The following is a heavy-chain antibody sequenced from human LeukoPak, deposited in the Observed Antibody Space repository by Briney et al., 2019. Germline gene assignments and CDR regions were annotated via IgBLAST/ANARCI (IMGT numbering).Heavy chain of an antibody. CDR1: GFTFSSYG. V-gene: IGHV3-30*18. CDR3: AKSSSSSWILIDY. Sequence: GGSLRLSCAASGFTFSSYGMHWVRQAPGKGLEWVAVISYDGSNKYYADSVKGRFTISRDNSKNTLYLQMNSLRAEDTAVYYCAKSSSSSWILIDYWGQGTLVTVSS. D-gene: IGHD6-13*01. CDR2: ISYDGSNK. J-gene: IGHJ4*02.